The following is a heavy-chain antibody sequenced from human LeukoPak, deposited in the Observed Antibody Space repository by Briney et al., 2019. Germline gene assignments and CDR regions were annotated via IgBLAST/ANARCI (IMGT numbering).Heavy chain of an antibody. J-gene: IGHJ4*02. V-gene: IGHV3-30*04. D-gene: IGHD3-10*01. CDR3: AKSLITMVRGAVDY. CDR1: GFTFSSYA. Sequence: GGSLRLSCAASGFTFSSYAMHWVRQAPGKGLEWVAVISHDGNIKYHADSMKDRFTISRDNSRNTLYLQMNNLRAEDTAVYYCAKSLITMVRGAVDYWGQGTLVTVSS. CDR2: ISHDGNIK.